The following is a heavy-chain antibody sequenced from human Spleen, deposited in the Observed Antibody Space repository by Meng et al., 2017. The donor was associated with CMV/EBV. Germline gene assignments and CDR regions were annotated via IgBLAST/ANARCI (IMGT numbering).Heavy chain of an antibody. D-gene: IGHD6-13*01. V-gene: IGHV3-48*03. Sequence: GGSLRLSCAASGFTFSSFDMNWVRQAPGKGLEWVSYISSSGRKIYYADSVKGRFTISRDNTKNSLYLQMNSLRAEDTAVYYCAGIAAAGTSKAYYYGMDVWGQGTTVTVSS. J-gene: IGHJ6*02. CDR1: GFTFSSFD. CDR2: ISSSGRKI. CDR3: AGIAAAGTSKAYYYGMDV.